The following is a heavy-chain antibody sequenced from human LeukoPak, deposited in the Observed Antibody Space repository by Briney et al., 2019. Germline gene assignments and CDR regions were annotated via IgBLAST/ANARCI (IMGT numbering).Heavy chain of an antibody. D-gene: IGHD3-3*01. CDR2: ISGSGGST. J-gene: IGHJ4*02. Sequence: GGSLRLSCAASGFTFSSYAMSWVRQAPGKGLEWVSAISGSGGSTYYADSVKGRFTISRDNSKNTLYLQMNSLRAEDTAVYCCAKWPDYDFWSGYSNPTDYWGQGTLVTVSS. V-gene: IGHV3-23*01. CDR1: GFTFSSYA. CDR3: AKWPDYDFWSGYSNPTDY.